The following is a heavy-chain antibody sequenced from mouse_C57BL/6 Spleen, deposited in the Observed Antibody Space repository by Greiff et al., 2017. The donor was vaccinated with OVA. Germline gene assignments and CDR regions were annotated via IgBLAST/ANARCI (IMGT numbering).Heavy chain of an antibody. CDR1: GFTFSDYG. D-gene: IGHD3-2*02. CDR3: ARPRRKTPYYCDY. Sequence: EVQLVESGGGLVTPGGSLKLSCAASGFTFSDYGMHWVRQAPEKGLEWVAYISSGSSTIYYAATVKGRFTISRDNAKNTLFLQMTRLRSEDTAMDYCARPRRKTPYYCDYWGQGTTLTVSS. J-gene: IGHJ2*01. CDR2: ISSGSSTI. V-gene: IGHV5-17*01.